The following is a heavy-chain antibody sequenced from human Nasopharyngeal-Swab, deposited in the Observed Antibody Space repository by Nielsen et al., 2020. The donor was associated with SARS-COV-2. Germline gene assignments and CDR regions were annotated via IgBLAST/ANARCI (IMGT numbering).Heavy chain of an antibody. Sequence: GESLNISCAASGFTFSSYGMHWVRQAPGKGLEWVAVIWYDGSNKYYADSVKGRFTISRDNSKNTLYLQMNSLRAEDTAVYYCARDPLGFLYYYYGMDVWGQGTTVTVSS. J-gene: IGHJ6*02. V-gene: IGHV3-33*01. CDR1: GFTFSSYG. CDR3: ARDPLGFLYYYYGMDV. CDR2: IWYDGSNK. D-gene: IGHD2-15*01.